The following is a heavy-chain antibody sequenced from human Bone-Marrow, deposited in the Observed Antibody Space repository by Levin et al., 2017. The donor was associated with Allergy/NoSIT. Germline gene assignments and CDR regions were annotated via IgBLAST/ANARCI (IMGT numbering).Heavy chain of an antibody. Sequence: GGSLRLSCAISGFSFSQYWMSWVRQAPGKGPEWVANINHDGSQTHYAESVKGRVTISRDNAQNSLSLQIHSLRADDTAVYFWAREPRAAIPPSFYYYYMDVWGKGTAVAVSS. CDR3: AREPRAAIPPSFYYYYMDV. CDR1: GFSFSQYW. V-gene: IGHV3-7*03. D-gene: IGHD2-21*01. J-gene: IGHJ6*03. CDR2: INHDGSQT.